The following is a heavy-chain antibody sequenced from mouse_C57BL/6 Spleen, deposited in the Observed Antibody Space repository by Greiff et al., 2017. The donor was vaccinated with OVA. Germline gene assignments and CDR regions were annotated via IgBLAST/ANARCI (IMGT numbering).Heavy chain of an antibody. CDR1: GYTFTSYW. CDR2: IDPSDSYT. D-gene: IGHD1-1*01. Sequence: VKLVESGAELVMPGASVKLSCKASGYTFTSYWMHWVKQRPGQGLEWIGEIDPSDSYTNYNQKFKGKSTLTVDKSSSTAYMQLSSLTSEDSAVYYCARRNYGSSDWYFDVWGTGTTVTVSS. CDR3: ARRNYGSSDWYFDV. J-gene: IGHJ1*03. V-gene: IGHV1-69*01.